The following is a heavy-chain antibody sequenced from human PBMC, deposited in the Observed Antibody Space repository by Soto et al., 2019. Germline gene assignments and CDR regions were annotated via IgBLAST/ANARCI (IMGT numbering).Heavy chain of an antibody. CDR1: GGSISSGGYY. CDR3: ARGGGYNTAFDY. D-gene: IGHD5-12*01. Sequence: QVQLQESGPGLVRPPQTLSLTCTVSGGSISSGGYYWSWIRQHPGKGLEWIGYIYYSGNTYYIPSLKGRXXIXVXXSKNQFSLRLSSVTAADTAVYYCARGGGYNTAFDYWGQGTLVTVSS. J-gene: IGHJ4*02. CDR2: IYYSGNT. V-gene: IGHV4-31*03.